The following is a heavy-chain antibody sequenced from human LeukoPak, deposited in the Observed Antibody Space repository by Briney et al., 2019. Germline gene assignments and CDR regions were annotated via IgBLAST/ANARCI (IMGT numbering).Heavy chain of an antibody. CDR1: GYTFTSYY. V-gene: IGHV1-3*01. D-gene: IGHD4-23*01. CDR2: INAGNGNT. Sequence: ASVKVSCKASGYTFTSYYMHWVRQAPGQRLEWMGWINAGNGNTKYSQKFQGRATITRDTSASTAYMELSSLRSEDTAVYYCARSYGGNSYYYGMDVWGQGTTVTVSS. CDR3: ARSYGGNSYYYGMDV. J-gene: IGHJ6*02.